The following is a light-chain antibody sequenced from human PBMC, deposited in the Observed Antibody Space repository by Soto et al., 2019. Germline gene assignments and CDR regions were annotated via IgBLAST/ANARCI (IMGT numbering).Light chain of an antibody. CDR2: GNS. CDR1: SPNFGKSI. Sequence: QPVLTQSPSASGTPGQRVTISCSGSSPNFGKSIVSWYQHLPGRAPQVLIYGNSQRASGVPVRFSGSKSATSASLAISGLLSEDEADYYCAAWDDGLFVFGSGTKLTVL. J-gene: IGLJ1*01. CDR3: AAWDDGLFV. V-gene: IGLV1-44*01.